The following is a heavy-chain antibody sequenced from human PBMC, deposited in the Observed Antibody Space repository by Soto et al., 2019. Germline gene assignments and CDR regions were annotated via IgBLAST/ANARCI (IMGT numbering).Heavy chain of an antibody. D-gene: IGHD2-15*01. J-gene: IGHJ4*02. CDR3: ARYIEMATLDY. Sequence: HPGGSLRLSCAASGFTFSSYAMHWVRQAPGKGLEWVAVISYDGSNKYYADSVKGRFTISRDNSKNTLYLQMNSLRAEDTAVYYCARYIEMATLDYWGQGTLVTVSS. CDR2: ISYDGSNK. CDR1: GFTFSSYA. V-gene: IGHV3-30-3*01.